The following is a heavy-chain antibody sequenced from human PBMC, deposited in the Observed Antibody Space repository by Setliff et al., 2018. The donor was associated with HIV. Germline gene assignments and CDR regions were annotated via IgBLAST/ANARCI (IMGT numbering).Heavy chain of an antibody. CDR1: GVSISAYF. Sequence: PSETLSLTCAVSGVSISAYFWSWIRQSPEKGLEWIGYIDNSGNTNYSPSLKSRITISRDTSKNQFSLKLSSVTAADTAIYYCARDPGITAAGTEYFDSWGQGILVTVSS. J-gene: IGHJ4*02. D-gene: IGHD6-13*01. V-gene: IGHV4-59*01. CDR3: ARDPGITAAGTEYFDS. CDR2: IDNSGNT.